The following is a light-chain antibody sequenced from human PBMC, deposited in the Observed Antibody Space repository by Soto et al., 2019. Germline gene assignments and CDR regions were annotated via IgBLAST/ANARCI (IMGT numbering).Light chain of an antibody. CDR2: HTS. J-gene: IGKJ2*01. V-gene: IGKV3-15*01. CDR1: QSVSTN. CDR3: QQYKNWYT. Sequence: EIVMTQSPATLSVSPGERATLSCRASQSVSTNLAWYQQKPGQAPRLLIYHTSTRATGIPVRFSGGGSGTEFTLTISSLQSEDFAVYYCQQYKNWYTFGQGTKLEIK.